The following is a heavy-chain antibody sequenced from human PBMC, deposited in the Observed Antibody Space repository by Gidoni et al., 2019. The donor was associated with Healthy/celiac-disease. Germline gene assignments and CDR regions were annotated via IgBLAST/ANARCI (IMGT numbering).Heavy chain of an antibody. V-gene: IGHV4-38-2*01. Sequence: QVQLQESCPGLVKPSETLSLTCAVSGYSISSGYYWGWIRQPPGKGLEWIGSIYHSGSTYYNRSLKSRVTISVDTSKNQFSLKLSSVTAADTAVYYCASTYYDILTGLGGFDYWGQGTLVTVSS. CDR2: IYHSGST. J-gene: IGHJ4*02. CDR3: ASTYYDILTGLGGFDY. CDR1: GYSISSGYY. D-gene: IGHD3-9*01.